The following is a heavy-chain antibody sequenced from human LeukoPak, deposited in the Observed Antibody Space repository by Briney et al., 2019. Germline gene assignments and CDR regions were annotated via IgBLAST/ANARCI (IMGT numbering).Heavy chain of an antibody. D-gene: IGHD3-22*01. CDR3: ARELHYYDSSGYYFITGAFDI. V-gene: IGHV3-11*01. CDR2: ISSSGSTI. J-gene: IGHJ3*02. Sequence: NPGGSLRLSCAASGFTFSDYYMSWIRQAPGKGLEWVSYISSSGSTIYYADSVKGRFTISRDNAKNSLYLQMNSLRAEDTAVYYCARELHYYDSSGYYFITGAFDIWGQGTMVTVSS. CDR1: GFTFSDYY.